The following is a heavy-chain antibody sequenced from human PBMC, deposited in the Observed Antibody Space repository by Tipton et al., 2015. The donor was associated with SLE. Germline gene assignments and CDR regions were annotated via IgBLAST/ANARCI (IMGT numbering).Heavy chain of an antibody. CDR3: ARLDYVWQYFDS. CDR2: TYYRSRWYR. Sequence: GLVKPSQTLSLTCAISGDSISSNSAAWNWIRQSPSRGLEWLGRTYYRSRWYRDYAVSVKSRITINADTSKNQFSLKLSSVTAADTAVYYCARLDYVWQYFDSWGQGTLVTVSS. CDR1: GDSISSNSAA. D-gene: IGHD4-17*01. J-gene: IGHJ4*02. V-gene: IGHV6-1*01.